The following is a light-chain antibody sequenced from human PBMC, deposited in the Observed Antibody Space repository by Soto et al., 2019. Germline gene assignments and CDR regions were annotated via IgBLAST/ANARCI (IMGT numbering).Light chain of an antibody. J-gene: IGKJ3*01. V-gene: IGKV3D-15*01. Sequence: ERVRNKSAPRLFAYDGERAILSGRASQSVSSNLAWHQQKPGQAPRLLIHGASTRATGIPARFSGSGSGTEFTLTISSLQSEDVAVYYCQEYNNLPFTIDAGTKVDI. CDR1: QSVSSN. CDR2: GAS. CDR3: QEYNNLPFT.